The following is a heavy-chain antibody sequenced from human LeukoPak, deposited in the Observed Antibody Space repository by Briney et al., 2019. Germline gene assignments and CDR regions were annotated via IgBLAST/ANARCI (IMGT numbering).Heavy chain of an antibody. V-gene: IGHV1-2*02. CDR1: GYTFTGYY. CDR3: ARGPRGSYYSYYYYYYMDV. CDR2: INPNSGGT. Sequence: ASVKVSCKASGYTFTGYYMHWVRQAPGQGLEWMGWINPNSGGTNYAQKFQGRVTMTRDTSISTAYMELSRLRSDDTAVYYCARGPRGSYYSYYYYYYMDVWGKGTTVTVSS. D-gene: IGHD1-26*01. J-gene: IGHJ6*03.